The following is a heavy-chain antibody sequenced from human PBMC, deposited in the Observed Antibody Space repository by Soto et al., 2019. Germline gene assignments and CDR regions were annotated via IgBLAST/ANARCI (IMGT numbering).Heavy chain of an antibody. CDR1: GFTFTSYS. D-gene: IGHD2-2*02. Sequence: GGSLRLSCAASGFTFTSYSMNWVRQAPGKGLEWVSYISSSSSTIYYADSVKGRFTISRDNAKNSLYLQMNSLRAEDTAVYYCARSEIPPGRGYYMDVWGKGTTVTVSS. J-gene: IGHJ6*03. CDR2: ISSSSSTI. CDR3: ARSEIPPGRGYYMDV. V-gene: IGHV3-48*01.